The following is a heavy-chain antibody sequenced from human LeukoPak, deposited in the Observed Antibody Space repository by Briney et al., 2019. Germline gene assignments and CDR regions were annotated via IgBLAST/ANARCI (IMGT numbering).Heavy chain of an antibody. D-gene: IGHD3-22*01. J-gene: IGHJ3*02. V-gene: IGHV3-21*01. Sequence: PGGTLRLSCAASGFTFSTYAMSWVRQAPGKGLEWVSSISSSSSYIYYADSVKGRFTISRDNAKNSLYLQMNSLRAEDTAVYYCARGTYYYDSSGYYYVPDAFDIWGQGTMVTVPS. CDR2: ISSSSSYI. CDR3: ARGTYYYDSSGYYYVPDAFDI. CDR1: GFTFSTYA.